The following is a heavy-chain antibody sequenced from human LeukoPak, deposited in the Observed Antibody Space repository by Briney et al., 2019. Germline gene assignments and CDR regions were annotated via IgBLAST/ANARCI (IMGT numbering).Heavy chain of an antibody. CDR3: ASFGRTYYYDSSGYP. CDR2: INPNSGGT. CDR1: GYTFTGYC. V-gene: IGHV1-2*06. J-gene: IGHJ4*02. D-gene: IGHD3-22*01. Sequence: ASVKVSCKASGYTFTGYCMHWVRQAPGQGLEWMGRINPNSGGTNCAQKFQGRVTMTRDTSISTAYMELSRLRSDDTAVYYCASFGRTYYYDSSGYPWGQGTLVTVSS.